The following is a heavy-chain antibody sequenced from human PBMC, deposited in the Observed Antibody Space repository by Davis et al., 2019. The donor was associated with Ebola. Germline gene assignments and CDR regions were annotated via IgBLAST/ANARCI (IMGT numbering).Heavy chain of an antibody. Sequence: KVSCKGSGYSFTSYWIGWVRQMPGKGLEWMGIFYPGDSDTRYSPSFQGQVTISADKSISTAYLQWSSLKASDTAMYYCARGYGSGSYYPRSFDYWGQGTLVTVSS. CDR1: GYSFTSYW. CDR3: ARGYGSGSYYPRSFDY. CDR2: FYPGDSDT. D-gene: IGHD3-10*01. J-gene: IGHJ4*02. V-gene: IGHV5-51*01.